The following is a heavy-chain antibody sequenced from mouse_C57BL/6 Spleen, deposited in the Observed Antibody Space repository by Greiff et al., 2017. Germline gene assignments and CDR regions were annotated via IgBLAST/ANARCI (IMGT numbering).Heavy chain of an antibody. D-gene: IGHD4-1*01. Sequence: EVQRVESEGGLVQPGSSMKLSCTASGFTFSDYYMAWVRQVPEKGLEWVANINYDGSSTYYLDSLKSRFIISRDNAKNILYLQMSSLKSEDTATYYCARDLTANWDYYAMDYWGQGTSVTVSS. CDR3: ARDLTANWDYYAMDY. CDR2: INYDGSST. CDR1: GFTFSDYY. V-gene: IGHV5-16*01. J-gene: IGHJ4*01.